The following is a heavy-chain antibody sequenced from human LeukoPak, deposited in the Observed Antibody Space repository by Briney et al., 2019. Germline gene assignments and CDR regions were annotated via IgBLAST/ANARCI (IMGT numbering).Heavy chain of an antibody. J-gene: IGHJ5*02. Sequence: ASVKVSCKASGYTFTSYAMNWVRQAPGQGLEWMGWINTNTGNPTYAQGFTGRFVFSLDTSVSTAYLQISSLKAEDTAVYYCARRVAVAGTSDNWFDPWGQGTLVTVSS. D-gene: IGHD6-19*01. CDR1: GYTFTSYA. CDR3: ARRVAVAGTSDNWFDP. V-gene: IGHV7-4-1*02. CDR2: INTNTGNP.